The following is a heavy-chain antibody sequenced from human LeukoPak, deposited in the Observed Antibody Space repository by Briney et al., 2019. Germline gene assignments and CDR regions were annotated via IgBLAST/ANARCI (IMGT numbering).Heavy chain of an antibody. Sequence: GGSLRLSCAASGFTFSSYAMSWVRQAPEKGLEWVSVISGSGGSTYYADSVKGRFTISRDNSKNILYLQMNSLRAEDTAVYYCAKGQVAGPTNNRFDYWGQGTLVTVSS. D-gene: IGHD6-19*01. V-gene: IGHV3-23*01. CDR3: AKGQVAGPTNNRFDY. J-gene: IGHJ4*02. CDR2: ISGSGGST. CDR1: GFTFSSYA.